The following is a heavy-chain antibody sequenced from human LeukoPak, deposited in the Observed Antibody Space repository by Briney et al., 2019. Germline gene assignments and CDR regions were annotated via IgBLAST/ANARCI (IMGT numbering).Heavy chain of an antibody. Sequence: GGSLRHSCAASGFTFDDYAMHWVRQAPGKGLEWVSGISWNSGSIGYADSVKGRFTISRDNAKNSLYLQMNSLRAEDTALYYCAKDRGTMIVVVTIDYWGQGTLVTVSS. CDR2: ISWNSGSI. V-gene: IGHV3-9*01. CDR3: AKDRGTMIVVVTIDY. D-gene: IGHD3-22*01. CDR1: GFTFDDYA. J-gene: IGHJ4*02.